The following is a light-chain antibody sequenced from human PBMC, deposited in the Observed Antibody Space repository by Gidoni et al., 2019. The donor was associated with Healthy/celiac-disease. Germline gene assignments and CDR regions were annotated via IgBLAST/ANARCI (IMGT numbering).Light chain of an antibody. CDR1: QSISSY. J-gene: IGKJ2*04. CDR2: AAS. V-gene: IGKV1-39*01. CDR3: QQSYSTPMCS. Sequence: DIQMTQSPSSLSASVGDRVTITCRASQSISSYLNWYQQKPGKAPKLLIYAASSLQSGVPSRLSGSGSGTDFTLTISSLQPEDFATYYCQQSYSTPMCSFGQGTKLEIK.